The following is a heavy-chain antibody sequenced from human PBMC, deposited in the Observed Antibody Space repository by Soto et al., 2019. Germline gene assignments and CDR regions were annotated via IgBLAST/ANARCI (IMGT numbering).Heavy chain of an antibody. CDR2: IYYSGST. J-gene: IGHJ6*02. CDR1: GGSISSYY. CDR3: ERVHITTNTTKYYYYGMDV. D-gene: IGHD1-1*01. V-gene: IGHV4-59*01. Sequence: SETLSLTCTVSGGSISSYYWSWIRQPPGKGLEWIGYIYYSGSTNYNPSLKSRVTISVDTSKNQFSLKLSSVTAADTAVYYCERVHITTNTTKYYYYGMDVWGRVTTVTVSS.